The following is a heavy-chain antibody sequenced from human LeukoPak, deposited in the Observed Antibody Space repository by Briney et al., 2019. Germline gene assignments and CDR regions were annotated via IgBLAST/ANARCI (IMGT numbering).Heavy chain of an antibody. J-gene: IGHJ4*02. D-gene: IGHD4-17*01. CDR2: ICYSGST. Sequence: PSETLSLTCTVSGGSISSSSYYWGWIRQPPGKGLEWIGSICYSGSTYYNPSLKSRVTISVDTSKNQFSLKLSSVTAADTAVYYCARHIWNQDYGDYEWNYYFDYWGQGTLVTVSS. V-gene: IGHV4-39*01. CDR1: GGSISSSSYY. CDR3: ARHIWNQDYGDYEWNYYFDY.